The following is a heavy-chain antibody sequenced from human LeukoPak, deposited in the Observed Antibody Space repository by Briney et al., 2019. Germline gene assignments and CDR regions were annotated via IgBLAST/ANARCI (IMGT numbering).Heavy chain of an antibody. V-gene: IGHV4-59*01. CDR3: ARVYYSNSYDYWYFDL. Sequence: SETLSLTCTVSAGSISSYYWNWIRQPPGKGLEWIGYIYYSGITNYNPSLKSRVTISVGTSKSQFSLTLTPVTAADTAVYYCARVYYSNSYDYWYFDLWGRGTLVTVSS. CDR1: AGSISSYY. CDR2: IYYSGIT. D-gene: IGHD6-13*01. J-gene: IGHJ2*01.